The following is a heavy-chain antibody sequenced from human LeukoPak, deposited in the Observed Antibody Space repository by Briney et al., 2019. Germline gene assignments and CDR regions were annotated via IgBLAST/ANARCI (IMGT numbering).Heavy chain of an antibody. CDR3: ARYSNHVDYFDS. Sequence: PSETLSLTCTVSGDSVSSHYWSWIRQPPGKGLEWIAYVYYTGTSNYNPSLKSRVTISIDTSKNQFSLKLVSVIAADTAVYYCARYSNHVDYFDSWGQGTLVTVSS. CDR2: VYYTGTS. V-gene: IGHV4-59*02. D-gene: IGHD4-11*01. J-gene: IGHJ4*02. CDR1: GDSVSSHY.